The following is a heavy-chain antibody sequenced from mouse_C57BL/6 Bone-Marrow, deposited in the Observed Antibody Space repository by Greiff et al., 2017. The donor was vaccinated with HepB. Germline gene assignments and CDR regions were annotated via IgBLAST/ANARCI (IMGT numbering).Heavy chain of an antibody. D-gene: IGHD1-1*01. Sequence: VQLQQPGAELVMPGASAKLSCKASGYTFTSYWMHWVKQRPGQGLEWIGEIDPSDSYTNYNQKFKGKSTLTVDKSSSTAYMQLSSLTSEDSAVYYCARGYYGSRDYWGQGTTLTVSS. CDR1: GYTFTSYW. CDR3: ARGYYGSRDY. J-gene: IGHJ2*01. CDR2: IDPSDSYT. V-gene: IGHV1-69*01.